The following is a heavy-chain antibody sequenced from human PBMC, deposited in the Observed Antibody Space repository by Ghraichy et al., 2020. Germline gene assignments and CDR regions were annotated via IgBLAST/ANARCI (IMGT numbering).Heavy chain of an antibody. CDR3: ARHCGSGSYYIPPETAPFDY. J-gene: IGHJ4*02. CDR1: GGSISNYY. V-gene: IGHV4-59*08. D-gene: IGHD3-10*01. CDR2: MYYSGST. Sequence: SETLSLTCTVSGGSISNYYWSWIRQPPGKGLEWIGYMYYSGSTNYNPSLKSRVTISVDTSKNQFSLKLSSVTAADTAVYYCARHCGSGSYYIPPETAPFDYWGQGTPVTVSS.